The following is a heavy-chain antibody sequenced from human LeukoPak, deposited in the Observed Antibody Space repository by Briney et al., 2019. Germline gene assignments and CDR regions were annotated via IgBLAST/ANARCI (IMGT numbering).Heavy chain of an antibody. J-gene: IGHJ4*02. Sequence: GGSLRLSCAASGFTFSSYWMSWVRQAPGKGLVWVSRINSDGSSTSYADSVKGRFTISRGNAKNTLYLQMNSLRAEDTAVYYCATISSGYYVFDYWSQGTLVTVSS. CDR2: INSDGSST. CDR1: GFTFSSYW. CDR3: ATISSGYYVFDY. D-gene: IGHD3-22*01. V-gene: IGHV3-74*01.